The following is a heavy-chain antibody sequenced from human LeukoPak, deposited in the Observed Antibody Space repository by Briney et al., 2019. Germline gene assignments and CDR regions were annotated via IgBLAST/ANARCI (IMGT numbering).Heavy chain of an antibody. V-gene: IGHV1-69*04. CDR2: IIPIFGIA. D-gene: IGHD1-7*01. J-gene: IGHJ4*02. CDR3: ARDRGITGTRLYDY. Sequence: SVKVSCKASGGTFSSYAISWVRQAPGQGLEWMGRIIPIFGIANYAQKFQGRVTITADKSTSTAYMELSSLRSEDTAVYYCARDRGITGTRLYDYWGQGTLVTVSS. CDR1: GGTFSSYA.